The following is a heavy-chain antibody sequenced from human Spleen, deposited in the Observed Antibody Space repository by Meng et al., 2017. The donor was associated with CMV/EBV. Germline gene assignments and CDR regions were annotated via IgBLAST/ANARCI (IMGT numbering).Heavy chain of an antibody. J-gene: IGHJ2*01. D-gene: IGHD1-7*01. CDR2: IYSGGSST. CDR3: AKIRITGTAYFDL. CDR1: GFTFSNYA. V-gene: IGHV3-23*03. Sequence: GESLKISCAASGFTFSNYAMSWVRQAPGKGLEWVSVIYSGGSSTYYADSVKGRFTISRDNSKNTLYLQMNSLRAEDTAVYYCAKIRITGTAYFDLWGRGTLVTVSS.